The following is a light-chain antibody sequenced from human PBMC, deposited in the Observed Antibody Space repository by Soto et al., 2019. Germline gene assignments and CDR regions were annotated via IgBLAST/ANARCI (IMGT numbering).Light chain of an antibody. V-gene: IGLV1-44*01. CDR3: AAWYDSLGAYV. CDR2: TNN. Sequence: QSALTQPPSASATPGQRVTISCSGSNSNIGTNTVNWYQQLPGTAPRLLIYTNNQRPSGVPQRFSGSKTGTSASLAIGGLQSEAGADYYCAAWYDSLGAYVFGTGTKLTVL. CDR1: NSNIGTNT. J-gene: IGLJ1*01.